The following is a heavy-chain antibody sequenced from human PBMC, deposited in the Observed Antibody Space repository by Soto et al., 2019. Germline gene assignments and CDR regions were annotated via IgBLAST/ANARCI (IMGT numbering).Heavy chain of an antibody. Sequence: PGESLKLSCKASGYRFSTYWSGWVRQMPGKGLEWMGIIYPEDSDTRYSSSFQGQVTLSADKSINTAYLQWSSLKASDTAIYYCARIMTPYYSYYGMDVWGQGTTVTVSS. CDR2: IYPEDSDT. CDR1: GYRFSTYW. CDR3: ARIMTPYYSYYGMDV. V-gene: IGHV5-51*01. D-gene: IGHD3-16*01. J-gene: IGHJ6*02.